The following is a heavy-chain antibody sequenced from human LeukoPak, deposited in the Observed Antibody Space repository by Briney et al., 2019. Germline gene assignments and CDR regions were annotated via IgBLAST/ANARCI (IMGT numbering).Heavy chain of an antibody. D-gene: IGHD3-10*01. CDR3: ARETGFGELFYYYYYMNV. Sequence: SDTLSLTCTVSGDSISTSKSYWGWIRQPPLKGLEWIGSIYYTGNTYYNASLKSRVTISVDTSKNQFSLKLSSVTAADTAVYYCARETGFGELFYYYYYMNVWGKGTTVTISS. CDR1: GDSISTSKSY. V-gene: IGHV4-39*02. J-gene: IGHJ6*03. CDR2: IYYTGNT.